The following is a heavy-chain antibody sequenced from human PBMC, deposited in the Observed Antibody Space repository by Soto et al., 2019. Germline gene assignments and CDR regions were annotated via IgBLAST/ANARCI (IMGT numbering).Heavy chain of an antibody. CDR1: GFTFSDYY. CDR2: ITSSGSTT. V-gene: IGHV3-11*01. CDR3: ARDASRDSSARGWFDP. Sequence: PGGSLRLSCAASGFTFSDYYMSWIRQAPGKGLEWVSSITSSGSTTYYTDSVKGRFTISRDNAKNSLYLQMNSLRAEDTAVYYCARDASRDSSARGWFDPWGPGTLVTVSS. J-gene: IGHJ5*02. D-gene: IGHD6-13*01.